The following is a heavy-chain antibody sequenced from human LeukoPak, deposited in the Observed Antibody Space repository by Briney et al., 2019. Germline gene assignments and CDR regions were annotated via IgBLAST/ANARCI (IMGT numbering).Heavy chain of an antibody. Sequence: PGGSLRLSCAASGFTFSNYNMNWVRQAPGKGLEWVSVSSSSFGDTYYADSVKGRFTISRDNAKNSLYLQMDSLRAEDTAVYYCARDFYYDSSSYYDYFDYWGQGTLVTVSS. V-gene: IGHV3-21*01. CDR3: ARDFYYDSSSYYDYFDY. CDR1: GFTFSNYN. CDR2: SSSSFGDT. D-gene: IGHD3-22*01. J-gene: IGHJ4*02.